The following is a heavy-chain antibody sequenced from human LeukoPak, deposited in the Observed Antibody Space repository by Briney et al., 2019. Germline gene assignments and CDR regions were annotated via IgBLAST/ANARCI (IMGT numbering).Heavy chain of an antibody. D-gene: IGHD3-16*02. CDR2: IYHSGST. CDR3: ARAGPLGSLYYFDY. V-gene: IGHV4-38-2*02. CDR1: GYSISSGYY. Sequence: SETLSLTCTVSGYSISSGYYWGWIRQPPGKGLEWIGSIYHSGSTNYNPSLKSRVTISVDTSKNQFSLKLSSVTAADTAVYYCARAGPLGSLYYFDYWGQGTLVTVSS. J-gene: IGHJ4*02.